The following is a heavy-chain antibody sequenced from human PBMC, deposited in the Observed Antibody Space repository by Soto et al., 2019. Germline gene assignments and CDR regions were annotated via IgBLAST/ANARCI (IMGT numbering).Heavy chain of an antibody. CDR1: GGTFSSYA. CDR3: ASTRSITIFGVDGGRGWFDP. D-gene: IGHD3-3*01. J-gene: IGHJ5*02. Sequence: QVQLVQSGAEVKKPGSSVKVSCKASGGTFSSYAISWVRQAPGQGLEWMGGIIPIFGTANYAQKFQGRVTITADESTSTAYMELSSLRSEDTAVYYCASTRSITIFGVDGGRGWFDPWGQGTLVTVSS. V-gene: IGHV1-69*01. CDR2: IIPIFGTA.